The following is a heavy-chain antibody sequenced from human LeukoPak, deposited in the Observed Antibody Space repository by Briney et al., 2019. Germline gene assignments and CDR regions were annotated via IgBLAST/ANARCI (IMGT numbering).Heavy chain of an antibody. CDR2: ISWNSGSI. J-gene: IGHJ4*02. CDR3: AQGRYFDWLLGPFDY. V-gene: IGHV3-9*01. Sequence: GGSLRLSCAASGFTFDDYAMHWVRQAPGKGLEWVSGISWNSGSIGYADSVKGRFTISRDNAKNSLYLQMNSLRAEDTALYYCAQGRYFDWLLGPFDYWGQGTLVTASS. CDR1: GFTFDDYA. D-gene: IGHD3-9*01.